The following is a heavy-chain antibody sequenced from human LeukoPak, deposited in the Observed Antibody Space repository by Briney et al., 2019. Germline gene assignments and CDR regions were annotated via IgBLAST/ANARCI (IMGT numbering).Heavy chain of an antibody. CDR3: ARDRGISVDY. J-gene: IGHJ4*02. V-gene: IGHV4-59*12. CDR1: GGSIRGYY. D-gene: IGHD1-26*01. Sequence: SETLSLTCTVSGGSIRGYYWSWIRQPPGKGLEWIGYIYYSGSTNYNPSLKSRVTISVDTSKNQFSLKLSSVTAADTAVYYCARDRGISVDYWGQGTLVTVSS. CDR2: IYYSGST.